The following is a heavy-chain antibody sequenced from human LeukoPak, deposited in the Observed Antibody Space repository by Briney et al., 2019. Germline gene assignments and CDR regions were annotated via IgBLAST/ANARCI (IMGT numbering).Heavy chain of an antibody. Sequence: GGSLRLSCAASGFTFSSYAMSWVRQAPGKGLEWVSAISGSGGSTYYADSVKGLFTISRDNSKNTLYLQMNSLRAEDTAVYYCTKGYSSSWYVSYFDYWGQGTLVTVSS. CDR1: GFTFSSYA. CDR2: ISGSGGST. J-gene: IGHJ4*02. CDR3: TKGYSSSWYVSYFDY. V-gene: IGHV3-23*01. D-gene: IGHD6-13*01.